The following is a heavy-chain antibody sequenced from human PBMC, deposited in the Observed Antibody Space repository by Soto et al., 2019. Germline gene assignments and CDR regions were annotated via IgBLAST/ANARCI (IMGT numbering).Heavy chain of an antibody. CDR1: GFPFSTYA. CDR3: ARDFRPGLIVPTKSGFDP. D-gene: IGHD2-15*01. J-gene: IGHJ5*02. Sequence: VQLLESGGGLVQRGGSLRLSCEASGFPFSTYAMTWVRQVPGKGLEWVSTSSNAGNTEVAESVRGRFTVFRDNSKNTIYLHMSSLRAEDSAIYFCARDFRPGLIVPTKSGFDPWGHGTPVTVSS. CDR2: SSNAGNT. V-gene: IGHV3-23*01.